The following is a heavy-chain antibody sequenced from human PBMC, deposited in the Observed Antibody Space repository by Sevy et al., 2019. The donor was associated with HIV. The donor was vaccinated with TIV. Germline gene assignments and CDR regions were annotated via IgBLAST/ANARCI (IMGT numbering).Heavy chain of an antibody. V-gene: IGHV4-31*03. Sequence: SETLSFTCTVSGGSISSGGYYWSWIRQHPGKGLEWIGYIYYSGSTYYNPSLKSRVTISVDTSKNQFSLKLSSVTAADTAVYYCARGYYDSSGYYYLDIWGQGTMVTVSS. D-gene: IGHD3-22*01. CDR3: ARGYYDSSGYYYLDI. CDR1: GGSISSGGYY. CDR2: IYYSGST. J-gene: IGHJ3*02.